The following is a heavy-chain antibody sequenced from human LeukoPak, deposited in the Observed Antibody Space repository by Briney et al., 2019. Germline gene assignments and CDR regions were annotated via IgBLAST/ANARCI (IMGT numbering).Heavy chain of an antibody. V-gene: IGHV3-21*01. CDR1: GFTFSSYS. D-gene: IGHD6-13*01. CDR2: ISSSSSYI. Sequence: GSLRLSCAASGFTFSSYSTNWVRQAPGKGLEWVSYISSSSSYIYYADSVKGRFTISRDNAKNSLYLQMNSLRAEDTAVYYCAREAITAAALTYYYYYYMDVWGKGTTVTISS. J-gene: IGHJ6*03. CDR3: AREAITAAALTYYYYYYMDV.